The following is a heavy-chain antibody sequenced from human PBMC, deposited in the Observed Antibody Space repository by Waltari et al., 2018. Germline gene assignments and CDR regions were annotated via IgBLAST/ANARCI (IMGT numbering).Heavy chain of an antibody. J-gene: IGHJ6*03. CDR3: ASGSGYYNYYYYYMDV. V-gene: IGHV1-69*04. CDR1: GGTFSSYA. D-gene: IGHD3-3*01. Sequence: QVQLVQSGAEVMKPGSSVKVSCKASGGTFSSYAISWVRQAPGQGLEWMGGIIPILGIANYAQKFQGRVTITADESTSTAYMELSSLRSEDTAVYYCASGSGYYNYYYYYMDVWGKGTTVTVSS. CDR2: IIPILGIA.